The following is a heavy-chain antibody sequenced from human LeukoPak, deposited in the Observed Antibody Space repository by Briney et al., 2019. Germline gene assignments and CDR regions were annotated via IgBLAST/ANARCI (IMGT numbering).Heavy chain of an antibody. CDR3: ARGWSYADY. CDR1: GDSIGSYY. D-gene: IGHD3-16*01. V-gene: IGHV4-4*07. CDR2: IYTSGST. Sequence: SETLSLTCTVSGDSIGSYYWSWIRQPAGKGLQWIGRIYTSGSTMYNPSLKSRVTMSVDTSKNQFSLKLRSVTAADTAVYYCARGWSYADYWGQGTLVSVSS. J-gene: IGHJ4*02.